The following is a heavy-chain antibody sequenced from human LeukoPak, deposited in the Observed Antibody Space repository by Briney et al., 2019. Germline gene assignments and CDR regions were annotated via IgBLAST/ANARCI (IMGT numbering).Heavy chain of an antibody. CDR1: GFTFSSYW. D-gene: IGHD1-26*01. Sequence: GSLRLSCAASGFTFSSYWMSWVRQAPGKGLEWVANIKGDGSDNHYVDSVRGRFTISGDNAKNSLYLQMNSPRVEDTAVYYCARDLGYYRADYWGQGTLVTVSS. CDR3: ARDLGYYRADY. V-gene: IGHV3-7*04. CDR2: IKGDGSDN. J-gene: IGHJ4*02.